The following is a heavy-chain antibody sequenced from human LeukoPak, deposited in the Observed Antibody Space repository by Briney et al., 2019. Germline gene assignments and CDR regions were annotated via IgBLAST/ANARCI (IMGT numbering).Heavy chain of an antibody. CDR2: ISGSGGST. CDR1: GFTFNNYA. Sequence: GGSLRLSCAASGFTFNNYAMSWVRQAPGKGLEWVSAISGSGGSTYYADSVKGRFTISRDNSKNTLYLQMNSLRAEDTAVYYCANPSGLGFDYWGQGTLVTVSS. V-gene: IGHV3-23*01. J-gene: IGHJ4*02. D-gene: IGHD3-10*01. CDR3: ANPSGLGFDY.